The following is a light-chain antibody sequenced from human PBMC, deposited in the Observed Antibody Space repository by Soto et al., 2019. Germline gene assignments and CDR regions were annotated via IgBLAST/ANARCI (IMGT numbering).Light chain of an antibody. CDR1: SSDVGAHNY. V-gene: IGLV2-14*01. CDR2: DVS. CDR3: SSYTTSATLV. J-gene: IGLJ3*02. Sequence: QSALTQPASVSGSPGQSIAISCSGTSSDVGAHNYVSWYQQHPGKAPKLMIYDVSNRPSGVSNRFSGSKSGNTASLTISGLQAEDEAHYYCSSYTTSATLVFGGGTKLTVL.